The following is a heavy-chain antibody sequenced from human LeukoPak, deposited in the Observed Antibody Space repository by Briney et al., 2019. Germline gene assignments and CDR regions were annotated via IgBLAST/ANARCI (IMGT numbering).Heavy chain of an antibody. J-gene: IGHJ4*02. CDR2: INHSGST. V-gene: IGHV4-34*01. CDR3: ARGKWLRSSFDY. Sequence: SETLSLICAVYGGSVRGYYWSWIRQPRGKGLEWIGEINHSGSTNYNPSLKSRVTISVDTSKNQFSLKLSSVTAADTAVYYCARGKWLRSSFDYWGQGTLVTVSS. D-gene: IGHD5-12*01. CDR1: GGSVRGYY.